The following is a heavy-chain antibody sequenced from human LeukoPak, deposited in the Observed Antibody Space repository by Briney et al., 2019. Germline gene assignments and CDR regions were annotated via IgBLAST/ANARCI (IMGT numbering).Heavy chain of an antibody. Sequence: EASVKVSCKASGYTFTGYYMHWVRQAPGQGLEWMGWINTYNGKTNYAQKVQGRVAMTTDTSTSTAYMELRSLRSDDTAVYYCARVFCLGANCHHLDYWGQGTLVTVSS. D-gene: IGHD4/OR15-4a*01. CDR1: GYTFTGYY. J-gene: IGHJ4*02. CDR3: ARVFCLGANCHHLDY. V-gene: IGHV1-18*04. CDR2: INTYNGKT.